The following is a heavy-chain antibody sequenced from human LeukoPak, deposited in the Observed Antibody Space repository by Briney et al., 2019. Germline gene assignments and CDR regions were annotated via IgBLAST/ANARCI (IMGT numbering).Heavy chain of an antibody. J-gene: IGHJ4*02. V-gene: IGHV4-39*01. D-gene: IGHD1-26*01. Sequence: PSETLSLTCAVSGASISSTPYYWGWIRQPPGKGLEWIGNIYYTGSTYYNASLQSRVTISIDTSKNQFSLRLNSVTAADTAMYYCAKRGGYGLIDHWGQGTLVTVSS. CDR1: GASISSTPYY. CDR2: IYYTGST. CDR3: AKRGGYGLIDH.